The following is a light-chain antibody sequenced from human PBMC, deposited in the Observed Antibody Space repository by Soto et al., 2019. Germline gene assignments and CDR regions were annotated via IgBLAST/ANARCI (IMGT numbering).Light chain of an antibody. CDR3: SSFTNSGTVV. J-gene: IGLJ2*01. CDR2: EVN. Sequence: QSVLTQPASVSGSPGQSITISCTGTSSDVGGHNYVSWYQQHPGKAPKNMIYEVNNGPSGGSDRFSGSKSGNTASLTISGLQAEDEAYYYCSSFTNSGTVVFGGGTKLTLL. CDR1: SSDVGGHNY. V-gene: IGLV2-14*01.